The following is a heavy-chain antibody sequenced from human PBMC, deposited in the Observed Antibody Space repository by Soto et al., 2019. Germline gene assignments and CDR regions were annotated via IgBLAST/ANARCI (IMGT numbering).Heavy chain of an antibody. V-gene: IGHV4-39*01. CDR2: IYYSGST. J-gene: IGHJ4*02. D-gene: IGHD2-15*01. Sequence: SETLSLTCTVSGGSISSSSYYWGWIRQPPGKGLEWIGSIYYSGSTYYNPSLKSRVTISVDTSKNQFSLKLSSVTAADTAVYYCARQRRYCSGGSCYSLPFDYWGQGTLVTVSS. CDR3: ARQRRYCSGGSCYSLPFDY. CDR1: GGSISSSSYY.